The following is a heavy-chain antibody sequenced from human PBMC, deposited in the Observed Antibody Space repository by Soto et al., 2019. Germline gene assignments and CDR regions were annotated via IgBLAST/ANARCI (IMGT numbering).Heavy chain of an antibody. CDR2: IYYSGST. Sequence: SETLSLTCTVSGGSISSSSYYWGWIRQPPGKGLEWIGSIYYSGSTYYNPSLKSRVTISVDTSKNQFSLKLSSVTAADTAVYYCARLVVVVGVTNYFDYWGQGTLDTVSS. CDR1: GGSISSSSYY. J-gene: IGHJ4*02. V-gene: IGHV4-39*01. CDR3: ARLVVVVGVTNYFDY. D-gene: IGHD2-15*01.